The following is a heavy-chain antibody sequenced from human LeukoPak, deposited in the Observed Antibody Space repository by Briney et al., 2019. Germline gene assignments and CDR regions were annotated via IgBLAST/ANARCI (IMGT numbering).Heavy chain of an antibody. CDR2: IYHSGST. CDR3: ARLQYSSTRVGYYGMDV. Sequence: PSQTLSLTCAVSGDSISSGGYSWSWIRQPPGKGLEWIGYIYHSGSTYYNPSLKSRVTISVDRSKNQFSLKLSSVTAADTAVYYCARLQYSSTRVGYYGMDVWGQGTTVTVSS. D-gene: IGHD2-2*01. CDR1: GDSISSGGYS. J-gene: IGHJ6*02. V-gene: IGHV4-30-2*01.